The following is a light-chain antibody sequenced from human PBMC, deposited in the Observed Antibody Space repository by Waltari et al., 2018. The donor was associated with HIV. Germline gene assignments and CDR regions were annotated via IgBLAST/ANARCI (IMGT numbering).Light chain of an antibody. CDR2: DDV. Sequence: YVLTQPPSVSVAPGQTARITCGGNNIRTKSVHWYQQKPGQAPVLVVYDDVDRPSGIPERFSCSNSGNTATLPISRVDAGDEADYYCQVWDRGSEPPVVFGGGTKLTVL. CDR3: QVWDRGSEPPVV. V-gene: IGLV3-21*02. J-gene: IGLJ2*01. CDR1: NIRTKS.